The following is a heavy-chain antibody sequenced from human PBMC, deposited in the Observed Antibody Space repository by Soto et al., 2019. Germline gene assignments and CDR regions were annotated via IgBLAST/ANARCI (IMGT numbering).Heavy chain of an antibody. CDR3: ARSREMYYYDSSGYYAH. D-gene: IGHD3-22*01. J-gene: IGHJ4*02. Sequence: QVQLQESGPGLVKPSETLSLTCTVSGDSISSYYWNWIRQPPGKGLEWIGYVSFRGSTSYNPSLKSLVTISVDTSKIQFSLRLRAVTAADTAVYYCARSREMYYYDSSGYYAHWGQGTRVTVSP. V-gene: IGHV4-59*01. CDR1: GDSISSYY. CDR2: VSFRGST.